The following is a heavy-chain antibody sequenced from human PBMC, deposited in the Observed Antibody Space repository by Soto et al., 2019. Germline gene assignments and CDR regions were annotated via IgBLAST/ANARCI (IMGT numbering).Heavy chain of an antibody. CDR2: ISGSGGST. CDR3: ANSFFYDYGDYYYGMDV. D-gene: IGHD4-17*01. Sequence: GSLRLSCAASGFTFSSYAMSWVRQAPGKGLEWVSAISGSGGSTYYADSVKGRFTISRDNSKNTLYLQMNSLRAEDTAVYYCANSFFYDYGDYYYGMDVWGQGTTVTVSS. J-gene: IGHJ6*02. CDR1: GFTFSSYA. V-gene: IGHV3-23*01.